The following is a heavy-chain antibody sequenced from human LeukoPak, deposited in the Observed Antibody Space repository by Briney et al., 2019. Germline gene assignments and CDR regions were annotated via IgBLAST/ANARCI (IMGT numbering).Heavy chain of an antibody. CDR2: FSSCGSTI. CDR1: GFTLSSYE. Sequence: GGSLRLSCAASGFTLSSYEMNWVRQAPGKGLEWVSYFSSCGSTIYYADSVKGRFTISRDNAKNSLYLQMNSLRAEDTAVYYCARDCSGGSCYVGYYYYMDVWGKGTTVTVSS. CDR3: ARDCSGGSCYVGYYYYMDV. V-gene: IGHV3-48*03. D-gene: IGHD2-15*01. J-gene: IGHJ6*03.